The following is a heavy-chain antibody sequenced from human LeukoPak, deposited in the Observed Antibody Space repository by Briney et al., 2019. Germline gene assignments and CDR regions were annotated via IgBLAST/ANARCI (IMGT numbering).Heavy chain of an antibody. J-gene: IGHJ3*02. CDR2: IYYSGST. V-gene: IGHV4-39*01. CDR1: GGSISSSSYY. Sequence: SETLSLTCTVSGGSISSSSYYWGWIRQPPGKGLEWIGSIYYSGSTYYNPSLKSRVTISVDTSKNQFSLKLSSVTAADTAVYYCASLPLGGAFDIWGQGTMVTVSS. D-gene: IGHD3-16*01. CDR3: ASLPLGGAFDI.